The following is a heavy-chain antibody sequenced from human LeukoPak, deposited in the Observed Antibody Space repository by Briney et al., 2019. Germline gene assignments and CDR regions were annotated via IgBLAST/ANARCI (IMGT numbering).Heavy chain of an antibody. J-gene: IGHJ6*02. Sequence: SETLSLTCAVSGGSISSGGYSWSWIRQPSGKGLEWIGYIYHSGSTYYNPSLKSRVTISVDRSKNQFSLKLSSVTAADTAVYYCARGGPGMDVWGQGTTVTVSS. CDR2: IYHSGST. CDR3: ARGGPGMDV. D-gene: IGHD1-26*01. V-gene: IGHV4-30-2*01. CDR1: GGSISSGGYS.